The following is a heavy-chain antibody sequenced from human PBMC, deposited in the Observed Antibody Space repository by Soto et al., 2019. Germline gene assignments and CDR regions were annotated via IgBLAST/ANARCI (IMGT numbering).Heavy chain of an antibody. CDR2: ISSSSSTI. Sequence: GGSLRLSCAASGFTFSSYSMNWVRQAPGKGLEWVSYISSSSSTIYYADSVKGRFTISRDNAKNSLYLQMNSLRDEDTAVYYCARAGRSGYYRSNPYNWFDPWGQGTLVTVSS. J-gene: IGHJ5*02. CDR1: GFTFSSYS. V-gene: IGHV3-48*02. CDR3: ARAGRSGYYRSNPYNWFDP. D-gene: IGHD3-3*01.